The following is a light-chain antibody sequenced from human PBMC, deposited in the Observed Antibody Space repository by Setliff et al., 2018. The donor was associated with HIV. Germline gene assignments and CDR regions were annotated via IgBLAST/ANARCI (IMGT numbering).Light chain of an antibody. J-gene: IGLJ1*01. CDR2: EVT. Sequence: QSALAQPASVSGSPGQSITISCTGTSSDVGNYNLVSWYQHHPGKAPILMVYEVTKRPSGVSNRFSGSKSGNTASLTISGLQAEDEADYYCCSYAGSVTFYVFGTGTKV. V-gene: IGLV2-23*02. CDR3: CSYAGSVTFYV. CDR1: SSDVGNYNL.